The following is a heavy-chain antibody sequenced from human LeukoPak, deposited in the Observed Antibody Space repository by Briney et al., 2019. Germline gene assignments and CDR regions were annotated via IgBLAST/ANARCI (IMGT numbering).Heavy chain of an antibody. J-gene: IGHJ4*02. CDR2: IYSGGST. V-gene: IGHV3-66*02. CDR3: ARDQTVYFDY. Sequence: GGSLRLSCAASGFTVSSNYLSWVRQAPGRGLEWVSVIYSGGSTYYADSVKGRFTISRDNSKNTLYLQMNSLRAEDTAVYYCARDQTVYFDYWGQGTLVTVSS. CDR1: GFTVSSNY. D-gene: IGHD2-2*01.